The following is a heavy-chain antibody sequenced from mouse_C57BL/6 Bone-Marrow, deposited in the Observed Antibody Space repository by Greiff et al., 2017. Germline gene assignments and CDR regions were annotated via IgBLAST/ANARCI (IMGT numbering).Heavy chain of an antibody. CDR1: GYTFTSHW. Sequence: QVQLQQSGPELVRPGASVKISCKAPGYTFTSHWMQWVRQRPGQGLEWIGEIFPGRGSTSYNEKFKGKATLTVDTSSSTAYMQLSSLTSEDSAVYFCARGEVYDGYYEVFAYWGQGTLVTVSA. D-gene: IGHD2-3*01. V-gene: IGHV1-56*01. J-gene: IGHJ3*01. CDR3: ARGEVYDGYYEVFAY. CDR2: IFPGRGST.